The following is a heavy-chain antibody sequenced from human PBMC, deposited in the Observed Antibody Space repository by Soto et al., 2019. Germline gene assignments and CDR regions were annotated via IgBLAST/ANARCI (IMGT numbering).Heavy chain of an antibody. CDR3: ARDRAYAYLYYYYYMDV. CDR1: GFTFSSYW. Sequence: GGSLRLSCAASGFTFSSYWMSWVRQAPGKGLEWVANIKQDGSEKYYVDSVKGRFTISRDNAKNSLYLQMNSLRAEDTAVYYCARDRAYAYLYYYYYMDVWGKGTTVTVSS. D-gene: IGHD2-2*01. V-gene: IGHV3-7*01. J-gene: IGHJ6*03. CDR2: IKQDGSEK.